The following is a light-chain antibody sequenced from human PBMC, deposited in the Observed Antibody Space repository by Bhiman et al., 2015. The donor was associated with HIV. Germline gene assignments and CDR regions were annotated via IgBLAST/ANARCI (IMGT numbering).Light chain of an antibody. CDR1: SSNIGNNY. CDR3: LTWDTSLTAEV. J-gene: IGLJ1*01. CDR2: ENT. V-gene: IGLV1-51*02. Sequence: QSVLTQPPSVSAAPGQKVTISCSGSSSNIGNNYVSWYQQLPGTAPKLLIYENTKRPSGIPDRFSGSKSGTSATLGITGLQTGDEGDYYCLTWDTSLTAEVFGPGTKVTVL.